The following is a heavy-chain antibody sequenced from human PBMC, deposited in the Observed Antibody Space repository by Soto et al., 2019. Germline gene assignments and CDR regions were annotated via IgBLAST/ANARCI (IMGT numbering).Heavy chain of an antibody. CDR3: ARGNDQPYSEYGLDV. CDR2: ITPSSGSA. CDR1: GYTFTTYY. J-gene: IGHJ6*02. D-gene: IGHD1-1*01. V-gene: IGHV1-46*03. Sequence: QVQLVQSGAEVREPGASVKISCKASGYTFTTYYIHWVRQAPGQGLEWMGIITPSSGSAGYAQKFQVSVDKTGDTPTTAFDTELSSLRSDDTAVYYCARGNDQPYSEYGLDVWGQGTTVTVSS.